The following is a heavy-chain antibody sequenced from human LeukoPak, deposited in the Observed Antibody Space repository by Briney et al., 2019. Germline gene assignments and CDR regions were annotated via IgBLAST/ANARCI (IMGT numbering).Heavy chain of an antibody. CDR1: GYTFTSSD. V-gene: IGHV1-8*01. CDR3: ARGRGPNNGDSGSH. Sequence: ASVKVSCKASGYTFTSSDIIWVRQATGQGLEWMGWMNPNSGNTGYAQKFQGRVTMTRNTSISTAYMELSSLRSEDTAVYYCARGRGPNNGDSGSHWGQGTMVTVSS. D-gene: IGHD4-17*01. J-gene: IGHJ3*01. CDR2: MNPNSGNT.